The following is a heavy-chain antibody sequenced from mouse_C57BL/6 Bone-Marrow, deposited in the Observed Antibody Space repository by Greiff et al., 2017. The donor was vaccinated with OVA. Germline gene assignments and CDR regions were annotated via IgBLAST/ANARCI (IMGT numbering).Heavy chain of an antibody. D-gene: IGHD2-4*01. Sequence: EVKLMESGPELVKPGASVKISCKASGYSFTDYNMNWVKQSNGKSLEWIGVINPNYGTTSYNQKFKGKATLTVDQSSSTAYMQLNSLTSEDSAVDYCARGGLRRGFAYWGQGTLVTVSA. V-gene: IGHV1-39*01. J-gene: IGHJ3*01. CDR1: GYSFTDYN. CDR2: INPNYGTT. CDR3: ARGGLRRGFAY.